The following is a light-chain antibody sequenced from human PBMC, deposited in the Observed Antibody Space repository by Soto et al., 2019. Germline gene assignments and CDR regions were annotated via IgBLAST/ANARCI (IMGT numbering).Light chain of an antibody. CDR3: SSYAGTSTGI. Sequence: QSALTQSPSASGSPGQSVTISCTGTSSDIGGYNSVSWYQQHPGKAPKVMIYDVSKRPSGVPDRFSGSKSGNTASLTVSALQAEDEADYYCSSYAGTSTGIFGRGTKLTVL. J-gene: IGLJ2*01. CDR2: DVS. V-gene: IGLV2-8*01. CDR1: SSDIGGYNS.